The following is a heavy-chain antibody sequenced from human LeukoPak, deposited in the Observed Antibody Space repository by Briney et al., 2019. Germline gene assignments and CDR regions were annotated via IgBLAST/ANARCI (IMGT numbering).Heavy chain of an antibody. CDR3: ARGRGSDYRLGAFDI. CDR1: GGCFSGYY. CDR2: INHSGST. Sequence: SETVSLTCAVYGGCFSGYYWGWIRPPPGQGLEWIRKINHSGSTNYHQSLKSRVTISVDTSKNQCSLRPSSATAADTTVYYGARGRGSDYRLGAFDIWGQGTMVTVSS. D-gene: IGHD1-26*01. J-gene: IGHJ3*02. V-gene: IGHV4-34*01.